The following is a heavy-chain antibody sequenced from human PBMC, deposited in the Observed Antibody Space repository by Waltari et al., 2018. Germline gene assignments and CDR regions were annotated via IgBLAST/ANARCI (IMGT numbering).Heavy chain of an antibody. D-gene: IGHD2-15*01. CDR1: GFTFHNYG. CDR3: ARDSSVDSLVQGSFPDI. Sequence: QVQLVQSGAELKKPGASVKVSCTDPGFTFHNYGYTWGRQAPGQGLEWMGWISASNGHTNHPQKLHDRFSMTTDTFTSTAYMELKSLTIDDTATYFCARDSSVDSLVQGSFPDIWGQGTLVTVSS. J-gene: IGHJ1*01. CDR2: ISASNGHT. V-gene: IGHV1-18*01.